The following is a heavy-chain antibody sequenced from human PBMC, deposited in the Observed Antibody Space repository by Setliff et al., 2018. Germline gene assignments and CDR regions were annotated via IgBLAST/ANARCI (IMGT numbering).Heavy chain of an antibody. CDR1: GYSFTSHY. V-gene: IGHV1-69*13. CDR3: FGAGTCSY. CDR2: IIPMFRTG. Sequence: SVKVSCKTSGYSFTSHYMHWVRQAPGQGLEWMGGIIPMFRTGKYAQKFQGRVTITADESTSTAYMELTSLRTEDTAVYYCFGAGTCSYWGQGTLVTVSS. D-gene: IGHD3-10*01. J-gene: IGHJ4*02.